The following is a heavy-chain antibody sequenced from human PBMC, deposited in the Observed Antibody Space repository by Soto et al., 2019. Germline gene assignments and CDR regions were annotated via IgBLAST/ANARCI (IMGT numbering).Heavy chain of an antibody. CDR2: ISWNSGSI. D-gene: IGHD3-9*01. CDR1: GFTFDDYA. CDR3: AKDHVLTGYYNGFDY. J-gene: IGHJ4*02. Sequence: PGGSLRLSCAASGFTFDDYAMHWVRQAPGKGLEWVSGISWNSGSIGYADSVKGRFTISRDNAKNSLYLQMNSLRAEDTALYYCAKDHVLTGYYNGFDYWGQGTLVTVSS. V-gene: IGHV3-9*01.